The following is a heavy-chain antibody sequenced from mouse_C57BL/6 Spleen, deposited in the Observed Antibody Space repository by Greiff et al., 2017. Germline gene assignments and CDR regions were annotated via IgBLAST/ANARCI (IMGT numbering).Heavy chain of an antibody. J-gene: IGHJ3*01. Sequence: VQLQQSGPELVKPGASVKISCKASGYSFTGYYMHWVKQSHGNILDWIGYIYPYNGVSSYNQNFKGKATLTVDKSSSTAYMERRSLTYEDSAVYDCASHYGSSTAWFAYWGQGTLVTVSA. CDR2: IYPYNGVS. CDR1: GYSFTGYY. CDR3: ASHYGSSTAWFAY. D-gene: IGHD1-1*01. V-gene: IGHV1-31*01.